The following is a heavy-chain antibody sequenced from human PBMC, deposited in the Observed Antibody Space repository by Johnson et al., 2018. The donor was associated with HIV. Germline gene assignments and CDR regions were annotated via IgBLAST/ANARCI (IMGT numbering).Heavy chain of an antibody. CDR1: GFTFIRYW. CDR2: IKQDGSEK. J-gene: IGHJ3*02. V-gene: IGHV3-7*05. CDR3: ASPYSYGLDDAFDI. D-gene: IGHD5-18*01. Sequence: VLLVESGGGVVQPGGSLRLSCAASGFTFIRYWMSWVRQAPGKGLELVANIKQDGSEKTYVDSVKGRFTISRDNAKKSLYLQMNSLRAEDTAVYYCASPYSYGLDDAFDIWGQGTMVTVSS.